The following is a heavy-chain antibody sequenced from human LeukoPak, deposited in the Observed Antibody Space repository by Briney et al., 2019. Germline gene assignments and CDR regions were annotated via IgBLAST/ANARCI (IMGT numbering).Heavy chain of an antibody. J-gene: IGHJ6*03. CDR1: GFTFSSYA. D-gene: IGHD5-18*01. Sequence: GGSLRLSCAASGFTFSSYAMSWVRQAPGKGLEWVSAVSGSGGSTYYADSVKGRFTISRDNSKNTLYLQMNSLRAEDTAVYYCAKCVDKYSYDYYYYYMDVWGKGTTVTVSS. CDR2: VSGSGGST. CDR3: AKCVDKYSYDYYYYYMDV. V-gene: IGHV3-23*01.